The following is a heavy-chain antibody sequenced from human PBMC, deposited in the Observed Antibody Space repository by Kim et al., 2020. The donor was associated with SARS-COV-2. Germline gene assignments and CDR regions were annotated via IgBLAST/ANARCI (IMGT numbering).Heavy chain of an antibody. D-gene: IGHD6-13*01. CDR1: GFTFSSYA. J-gene: IGHJ4*02. CDR3: ARKLEVGIAAADAVYLLDY. V-gene: IGHV3-23*01. CDR2: ISGSGGST. Sequence: GGSLRLSCAASGFTFSSYAMSWVRQAPGKGLEWVSAISGSGGSTYYADSVKGRFTISRDNSKNTLYLQMNSLRAEDTAVYYCARKLEVGIAAADAVYLLDYWGQGTLVTVSS.